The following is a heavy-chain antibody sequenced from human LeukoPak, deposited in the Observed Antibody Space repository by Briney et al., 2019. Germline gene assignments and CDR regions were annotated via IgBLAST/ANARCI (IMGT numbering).Heavy chain of an antibody. V-gene: IGHV1-18*01. CDR3: ARETPAYCSGTACYGDYNSFDP. D-gene: IGHD2-2*01. Sequence: ASVKVSCKASGYTFSDYGISWVRQAPGQGLEWRRWINALNGDTNYARKFQDRLTLPTDTSTSTAYMELWSLISDDTAVYYCARETPAYCSGTACYGDYNSFDPWGQGTLVTVSS. CDR1: GYTFSDYG. CDR2: INALNGDT. J-gene: IGHJ5*02.